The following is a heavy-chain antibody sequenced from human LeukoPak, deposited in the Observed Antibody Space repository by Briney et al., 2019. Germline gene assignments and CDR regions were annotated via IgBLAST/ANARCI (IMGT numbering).Heavy chain of an antibody. V-gene: IGHV1-2*02. J-gene: IGHJ4*02. CDR2: INPNSGGT. D-gene: IGHD3-9*01. Sequence: ASVTVSYKPSVYTFTHYYMHWVRQAPGQGLEGMGWINPNSGGTNYAQKFQGRGTITRDTSISTAYMELSRLRSDDTAVYYCARQLMTGYYRLDYWGQGTLVTVSS. CDR3: ARQLMTGYYRLDY. CDR1: VYTFTHYY.